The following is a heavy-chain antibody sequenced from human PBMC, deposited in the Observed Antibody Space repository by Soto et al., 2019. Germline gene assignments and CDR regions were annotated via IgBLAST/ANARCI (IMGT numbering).Heavy chain of an antibody. CDR2: INSVGSST. CDR3: ASSLLTPFDY. J-gene: IGHJ4*02. D-gene: IGHD7-27*01. CDR1: GFTFSSQW. Sequence: EVQLVESGGGLVQPGGSLRLSCAASGFTFSSQWMHWVRQGPGKGLVWVSRINSVGSSTSYADSVKGRFTISRDNAKNTLYLQMNSLRAEDTAVYYCASSLLTPFDYWGQGTLVTVSS. V-gene: IGHV3-74*01.